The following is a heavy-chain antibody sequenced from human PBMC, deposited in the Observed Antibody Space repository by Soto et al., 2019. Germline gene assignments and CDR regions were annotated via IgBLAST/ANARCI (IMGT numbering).Heavy chain of an antibody. CDR3: ARSGPGYCTNGVCISGDSDY. CDR2: ISAYNGNT. D-gene: IGHD2-8*01. J-gene: IGHJ4*02. V-gene: IGHV1-18*01. Sequence: GASVKVSCKASGYTFTSYGISWVRQAPGQGLEWMGWISAYNGNTNYAQKLQGRVTMTTDTSTSTAYMELRSLRSDDTAVYYCARSGPGYCTNGVCISGDSDYWGQGTLVTVSS. CDR1: GYTFTSYG.